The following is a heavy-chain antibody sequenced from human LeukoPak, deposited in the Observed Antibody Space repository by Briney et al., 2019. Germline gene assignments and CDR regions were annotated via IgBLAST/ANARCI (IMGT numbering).Heavy chain of an antibody. CDR1: GGSISSYY. CDR2: IYYSGST. V-gene: IGHV4-59*01. J-gene: IGHJ4*02. Sequence: SETLSLTCTVSGGSISSYYWSWIRQPPGKGLEWIGYIYYSGSTNYNPSLKSRVTISVDTSKNQFSLKLSSVTAADTAVYYSASYHCSSTSCRFDYWGQGTLVTVSS. D-gene: IGHD2-2*01. CDR3: ASYHCSSTSCRFDY.